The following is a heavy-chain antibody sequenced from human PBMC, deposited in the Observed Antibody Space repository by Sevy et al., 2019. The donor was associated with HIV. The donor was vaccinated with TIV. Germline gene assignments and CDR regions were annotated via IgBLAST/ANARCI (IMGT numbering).Heavy chain of an antibody. CDR3: AKRYCSSTSCPPTNYGMDV. Sequence: GGSLRLSCAASGFIFSSYGMHWVRQAPGKGLEWVAFIRYDGSNKYYADSVKGRFTISRDNSKNTLYLQMNSLRAEDTAVYYCAKRYCSSTSCPPTNYGMDVWGQGTTVTVSS. CDR1: GFIFSSYG. V-gene: IGHV3-30*02. J-gene: IGHJ6*02. D-gene: IGHD2-2*01. CDR2: IRYDGSNK.